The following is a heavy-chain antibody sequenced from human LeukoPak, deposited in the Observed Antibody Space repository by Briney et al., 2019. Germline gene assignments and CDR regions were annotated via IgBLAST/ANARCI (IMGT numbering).Heavy chain of an antibody. Sequence: SETLSLTCTVSGDSISSSNSYWGWLRQSPGKGLEWIGSLHYSGSPYYSGNTYYNPSLKSRITISGDTSKNQFSLKLSSVTAADTAVYYCAITGYSSSWYPVHVRRFDPWGQGTLVTVSS. D-gene: IGHD6-13*01. V-gene: IGHV4-39*07. J-gene: IGHJ5*02. CDR2: LHYSGSP. CDR1: GDSISSSNSY. CDR3: AITGYSSSWYPVHVRRFDP.